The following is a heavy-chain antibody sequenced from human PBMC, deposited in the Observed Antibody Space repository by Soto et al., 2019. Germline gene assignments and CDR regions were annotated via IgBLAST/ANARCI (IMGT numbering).Heavy chain of an antibody. J-gene: IGHJ4*02. CDR2: IKYDETST. D-gene: IGHD3-3*01. CDR1: GFTFNNYW. V-gene: IGHV3-74*01. CDR3: ARGAFGSYDFDY. Sequence: EVQLVESGGGLFQPGGSLRLSCAASGFTFNNYWIHWVRQAPGKGLVWVSRIKYDETSTNYADSVKGRFSISRDKAKNTVYLQMSSLRGDDTAVYYCARGAFGSYDFDYWGQGTLVTVSS.